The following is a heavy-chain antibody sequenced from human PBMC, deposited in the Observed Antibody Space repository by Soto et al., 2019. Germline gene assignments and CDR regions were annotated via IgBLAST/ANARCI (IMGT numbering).Heavy chain of an antibody. CDR2: IKQDGSEK. J-gene: IGHJ4*02. CDR3: ARGGARGYDFWSGYYNPFDY. D-gene: IGHD3-3*01. CDR1: GFTFSSYW. V-gene: IGHV3-7*01. Sequence: GGSLRLSCAASGFTFSSYWMSWVRQAPGKGLEWVANIKQDGSEKYYVDSVKGRFTISRYNAKNSLYLQMNSLRAEDTAVYYCARGGARGYDFWSGYYNPFDYWGQGTLVTVSS.